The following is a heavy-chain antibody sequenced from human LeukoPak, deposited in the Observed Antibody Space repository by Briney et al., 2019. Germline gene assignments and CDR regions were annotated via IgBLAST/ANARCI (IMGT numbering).Heavy chain of an antibody. CDR1: GFTFSSYA. CDR3: AKASAMIVVVSKHFDY. V-gene: IGHV3-23*01. J-gene: IGHJ4*02. D-gene: IGHD3-22*01. CDR2: ISGSGGSA. Sequence: GGSLRLSCAASGFTFSSYAMSWVRQAPGKGLEWVSAISGSGGSAYYADSVKGRFTISRDNSKNTLYLQMNSLRAEDTAVYYCAKASAMIVVVSKHFDYWGQGTLVTVSS.